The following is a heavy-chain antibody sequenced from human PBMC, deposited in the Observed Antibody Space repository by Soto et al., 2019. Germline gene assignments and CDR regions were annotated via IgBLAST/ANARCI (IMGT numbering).Heavy chain of an antibody. CDR2: INSDGSST. Sequence: EVQLVESGGGLVQPGGSLRLSCAASGFTFSSYCMHWVRQAPGKGLLWVSRINSDGSSTSYADSVKGRFTISRDNAKNTLYLQMDSLRAEDTAVYYCARDPPDYCSSTSCYGYYMDVWGKGTTVTVSS. CDR1: GFTFSSYC. J-gene: IGHJ6*03. D-gene: IGHD2-2*01. CDR3: ARDPPDYCSSTSCYGYYMDV. V-gene: IGHV3-74*01.